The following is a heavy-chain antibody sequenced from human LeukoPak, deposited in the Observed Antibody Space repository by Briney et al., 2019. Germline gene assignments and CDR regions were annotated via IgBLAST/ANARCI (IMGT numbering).Heavy chain of an antibody. J-gene: IGHJ4*02. V-gene: IGHV4-39*07. CDR3: VRLQAVTGNFDY. Sequence: PSETLSLTCTVSGSSIGSSSFYWGWIRQPPGQGLEWIETINYSGDTYYNPSLKSRVTISVDSSRNQFSLKLSSVTAADTAVYYCVRLQAVTGNFDYWGQGALVTVSS. D-gene: IGHD1-20*01. CDR2: INYSGDT. CDR1: GSSIGSSSFY.